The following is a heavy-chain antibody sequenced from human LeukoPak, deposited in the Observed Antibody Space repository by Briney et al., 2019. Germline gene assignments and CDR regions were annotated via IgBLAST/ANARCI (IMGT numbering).Heavy chain of an antibody. CDR1: GFTFTLSSYG. V-gene: IGHV3-33*01. J-gene: IGHJ4*02. Sequence: GGSLRLSCAASGFTFTLSSYGMHWVRQAPGKGLEWVAVIGYEGSLKYYADSVKGRFTISRDTSKNMLYLQMNSLRAEDTAVYYCSRYNTSSWDYWGQGTLVTVSS. CDR3: SRYNTSSWDY. CDR2: IGYEGSLK. D-gene: IGHD6-6*01.